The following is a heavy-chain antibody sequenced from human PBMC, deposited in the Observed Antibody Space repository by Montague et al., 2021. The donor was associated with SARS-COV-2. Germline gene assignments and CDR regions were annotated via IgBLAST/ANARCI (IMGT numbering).Heavy chain of an antibody. D-gene: IGHD1-1*01. CDR1: GDAIMTDNG. Sequence: SETLSLTCVGSGDAIMTDNGWTWVCMPPGKGLEWLGEIYHTGSTKYKPSFKSRVSISVDKSWNQFSLRLTSVTAADTAIYYCSRKGSWKSTLPDWGQGTLVSVS. CDR3: SRKGSWKSTLPD. V-gene: IGHV4-4*02. J-gene: IGHJ4*02. CDR2: IYHTGST.